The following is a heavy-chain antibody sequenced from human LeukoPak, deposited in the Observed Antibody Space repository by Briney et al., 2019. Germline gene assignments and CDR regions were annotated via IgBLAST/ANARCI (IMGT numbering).Heavy chain of an antibody. CDR2: IIPILGIA. D-gene: IGHD2-21*01. Sequence: ASVKVSCKXSGGTFSSYTISWVRQAPRQGLEWMGRIIPILGIANYSQKFQGRVTITADKSTSTAYMELSSLRSEDTAVYYCARDLERRRVYCGGDCYLHAFDIWGQGTMVTVSS. J-gene: IGHJ3*02. V-gene: IGHV1-69*04. CDR1: GGTFSSYT. CDR3: ARDLERRRVYCGGDCYLHAFDI.